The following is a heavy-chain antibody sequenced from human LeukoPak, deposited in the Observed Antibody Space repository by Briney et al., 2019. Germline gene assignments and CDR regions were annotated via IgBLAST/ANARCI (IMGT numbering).Heavy chain of an antibody. CDR1: VGSISSYY. J-gene: IGHJ4*02. V-gene: IGHV4-4*07. D-gene: IGHD3-10*01. CDR3: AREERITMVRGVMSD. CDR2: IYTSGST. Sequence: SETLSLTCTVSVGSISSYYWSWIRQPAGKGRECMGRIYTSGSTNYNPSLKSRVTLSVDTYKNQFSLKLSSVTAADTAVYYCAREERITMVRGVMSDWGQGTLVTVSS.